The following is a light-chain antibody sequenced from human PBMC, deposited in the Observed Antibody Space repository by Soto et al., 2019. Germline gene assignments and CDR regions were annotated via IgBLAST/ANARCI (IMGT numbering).Light chain of an antibody. V-gene: IGKV1-27*01. CDR3: QKYNSAPLT. J-gene: IGKJ4*01. CDR1: QGISNY. Sequence: IHMTQSPSSLSASLGDIVTITFRASQGISNYLAWYQQKPGKVPKLLIYAASTLQSGVPSRFSGSGSGTDFTLTISSLQPEDVATYYCQKYNSAPLTFGGGTKVDIK. CDR2: AAS.